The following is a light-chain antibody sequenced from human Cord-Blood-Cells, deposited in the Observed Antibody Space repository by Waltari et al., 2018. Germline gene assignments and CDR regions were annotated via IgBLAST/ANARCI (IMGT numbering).Light chain of an antibody. CDR1: QSVLYSSNNKNY. V-gene: IGKV4-1*01. CDR3: QQYYSTPHT. J-gene: IGKJ2*01. CDR2: WAS. Sequence: DIVMTQCPDSLAVSLGERATINCKSSQSVLYSSNNKNYLAWYQQKPGQPPKLLIYWASTRESGVPDRFSGSGSGTDFPLTISSLQAEDVAVYYCQQYYSTPHTFGQGTKLEIK.